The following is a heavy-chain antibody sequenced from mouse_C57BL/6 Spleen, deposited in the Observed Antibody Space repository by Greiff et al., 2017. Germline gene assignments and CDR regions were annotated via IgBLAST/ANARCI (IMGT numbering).Heavy chain of an antibody. J-gene: IGHJ4*01. CDR1: GFTFSDYG. V-gene: IGHV5-17*01. Sequence: EVQRVESGGGLVKPGGSLKLSCAASGFTFSDYGMHWVRQAPEKGLEWVAYISSGSSTIYYADTVKGRFTVSRDNAKNTLFLQMSSLRSEDTAMYYCANYYIAMDYWGQGTSVTVSS. CDR2: ISSGSSTI. CDR3: ANYYIAMDY. D-gene: IGHD2-12*01.